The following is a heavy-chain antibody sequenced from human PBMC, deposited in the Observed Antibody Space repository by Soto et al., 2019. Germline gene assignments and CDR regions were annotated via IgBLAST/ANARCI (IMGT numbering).Heavy chain of an antibody. V-gene: IGHV3-23*01. Sequence: GGSLRLSCEASGFTLRNYAMTWVRQAPGKGLEWVSLISANDVGTYYAESVKTRFTISTDQSRNTVYLQMDSLRADDTAIYYCAKAKNDYNWDNRPTFDYWGQGTLVTVPS. CDR2: ISANDVGT. CDR3: AKAKNDYNWDNRPTFDY. CDR1: GFTLRNYA. D-gene: IGHD1-20*01. J-gene: IGHJ4*02.